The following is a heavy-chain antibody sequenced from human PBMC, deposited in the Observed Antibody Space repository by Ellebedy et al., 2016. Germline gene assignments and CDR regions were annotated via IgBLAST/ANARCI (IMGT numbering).Heavy chain of an antibody. CDR1: GGSIRRYY. Sequence: SETLSLTCIVSGGSIRRYYWSWIRQPPGRGLEWNGNIYYTGTPNYNTALQSRVTRSLDTSKTQFSLRLTSVTAADTAVYYCARIGGVSFGERPIDYWGQGTLVTVSS. CDR3: ARIGGVSFGERPIDY. D-gene: IGHD3-10*01. V-gene: IGHV4-59*01. CDR2: IYYTGTP. J-gene: IGHJ4*02.